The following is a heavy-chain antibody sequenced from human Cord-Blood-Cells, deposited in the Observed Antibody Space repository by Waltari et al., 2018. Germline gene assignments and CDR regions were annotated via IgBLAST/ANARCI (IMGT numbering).Heavy chain of an antibody. V-gene: IGHV1-2*06. J-gene: IGHJ4*02. D-gene: IGHD4-17*01. CDR1: GYTFTGYY. Sequence: QVQLVQSGAEVKKPGASVKVSCKASGYTFTGYYMHWVRQAPGSGLEWIGRMNPNSGGTNDAQKFQGRVTMTRDTSISTAYMELSRLRSDDTAVYYGASWDGDFDYWGQGTLVTVSS. CDR2: MNPNSGGT. CDR3: ASWDGDFDY.